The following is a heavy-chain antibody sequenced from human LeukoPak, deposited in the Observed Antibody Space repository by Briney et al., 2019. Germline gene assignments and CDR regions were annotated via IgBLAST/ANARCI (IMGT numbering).Heavy chain of an antibody. CDR3: ARGWGFGSIDY. CDR2: IIPILGIA. Sequence: SVKVSCKASGGTFSSYAISWVRQAPGQGLEWMGRIIPILGIANYAQKFQGRVTMTRDTSISTAYMELSSLRSDDTAVYYCARGWGFGSIDYWGQGTLVTVSS. V-gene: IGHV1-69*04. D-gene: IGHD7-27*01. CDR1: GGTFSSYA. J-gene: IGHJ4*02.